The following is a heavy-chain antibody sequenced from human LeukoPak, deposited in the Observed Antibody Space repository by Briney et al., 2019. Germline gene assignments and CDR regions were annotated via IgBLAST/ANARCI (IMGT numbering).Heavy chain of an antibody. Sequence: ASVTVSCKASGGTFSSYAISWVRQAPGQGLEWMGRIIPILGIANYAQKFQGRVTITADKSTSTAYMELSSLRSEDTAVYYCASQLGLGAFDIWGQGTMVTVSS. J-gene: IGHJ3*02. V-gene: IGHV1-69*04. CDR3: ASQLGLGAFDI. CDR2: IIPILGIA. D-gene: IGHD6-19*01. CDR1: GGTFSSYA.